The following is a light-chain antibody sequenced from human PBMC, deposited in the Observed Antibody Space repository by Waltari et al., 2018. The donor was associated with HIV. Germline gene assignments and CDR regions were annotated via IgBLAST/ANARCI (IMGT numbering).Light chain of an antibody. J-gene: IGLJ2*01. CDR2: EVS. CDR3: SSYTSSHIVI. V-gene: IGLV2-14*02. Sequence: QSALTQPASVSGSLGQSITISCSGTSSDVGAYNLVSWYQKYPGKAPKLMIFEVSNRPSGVSNRFSGSKSANTASLTTSGLQPEDEADQYCSSYTSSHIVIFGGGTKVTVL. CDR1: SSDVGAYNL.